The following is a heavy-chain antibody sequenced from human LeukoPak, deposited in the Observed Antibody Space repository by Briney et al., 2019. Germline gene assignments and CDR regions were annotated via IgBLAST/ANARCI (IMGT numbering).Heavy chain of an antibody. CDR2: IIPIFGTA. J-gene: IGHJ5*02. CDR1: GGTFSSYA. V-gene: IGHV1-69*13. Sequence: SVKVSRKASGGTFSSYAISWVRQAPVQGLEWMGGIIPIFGTANYAQKFQGRVTITADESTSTAYMELSSLRSEDTAVYYCARSGYCSGGSCRNWFDPWGQGTLVTVSS. CDR3: ARSGYCSGGSCRNWFDP. D-gene: IGHD2-15*01.